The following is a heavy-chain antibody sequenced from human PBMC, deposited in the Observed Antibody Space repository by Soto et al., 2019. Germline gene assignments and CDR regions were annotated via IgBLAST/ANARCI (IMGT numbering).Heavy chain of an antibody. CDR1: GFTFSSYA. CDR3: ARDEIGY. Sequence: QVQLVESGGGVVQPGRSLRLSCAASGFTFSSYAMHWVRQAPGKGLEWVAVISYDGSNKYYADSVKGRFTISRDNSKNTLYLQMNSLRAEDTAVYYCARDEIGYWDQGTLVTVSS. V-gene: IGHV3-30-3*01. D-gene: IGHD3-22*01. CDR2: ISYDGSNK. J-gene: IGHJ4*02.